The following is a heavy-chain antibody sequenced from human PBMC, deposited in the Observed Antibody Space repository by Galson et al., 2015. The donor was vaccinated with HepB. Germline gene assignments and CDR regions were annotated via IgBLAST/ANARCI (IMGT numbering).Heavy chain of an antibody. CDR1: GFTFSSYS. D-gene: IGHD3-3*01. J-gene: IGHJ5*02. Sequence: SLRLSCAASGFTFSSYSMNWVRQAPGKGLEWVSSISSSSSYIYYADSVKGRFTISRDNAKNSLYLQMNSLRAEDTAVYYCARDRAPSSGFWSGYHHKNNNWFDPWGQGTLVTVSS. CDR3: ARDRAPSSGFWSGYHHKNNNWFDP. CDR2: ISSSSSYI. V-gene: IGHV3-21*01.